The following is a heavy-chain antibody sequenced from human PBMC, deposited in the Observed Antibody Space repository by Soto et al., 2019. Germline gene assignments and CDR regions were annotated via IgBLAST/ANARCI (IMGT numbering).Heavy chain of an antibody. CDR3: ARAPSEYIWGSYLRYYEY. Sequence: EVQILESWGGLVQPGGSLRLSCAASGFPFSNYAMAWVRQAPGKGLEWVSAISGTTGHAFYADSVKDRFTISRDNSKNTLYLQMDSLRAEDTAVYHCARAPSEYIWGSYLRYYEYWGQGTLVTVSS. V-gene: IGHV3-23*01. J-gene: IGHJ4*02. CDR2: ISGTTGHA. D-gene: IGHD3-16*01. CDR1: GFPFSNYA.